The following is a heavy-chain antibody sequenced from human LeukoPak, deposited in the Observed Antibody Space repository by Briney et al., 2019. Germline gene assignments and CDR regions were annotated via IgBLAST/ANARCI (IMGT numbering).Heavy chain of an antibody. Sequence: SETLSLTCTVSGVSISSSNSYWGWIRQPPGKGLEWIGSIYYSGNTYYNASLKSQVSISIDTSKNQFSLRLTSVTAADTAVYYCARSSGSWSPDFDYWGQGTLVTVSS. J-gene: IGHJ4*02. D-gene: IGHD2-15*01. CDR1: GVSISSSNSY. CDR2: IYYSGNT. CDR3: ARSSGSWSPDFDY. V-gene: IGHV4-39*01.